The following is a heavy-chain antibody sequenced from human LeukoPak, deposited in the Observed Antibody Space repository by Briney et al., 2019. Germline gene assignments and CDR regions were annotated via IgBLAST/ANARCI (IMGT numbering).Heavy chain of an antibody. D-gene: IGHD5-18*01. Sequence: GGSLRLSCAASGFTFSSYWMHWVRQAPGKGLVWVSRINSDGSSTSYANSVKGRFTISRDNAKNTLYLQMNSLRAEDTAVYYCARGKVDTAMAIDYWGQGTLVTVSS. J-gene: IGHJ4*02. CDR3: ARGKVDTAMAIDY. CDR2: INSDGSST. CDR1: GFTFSSYW. V-gene: IGHV3-74*01.